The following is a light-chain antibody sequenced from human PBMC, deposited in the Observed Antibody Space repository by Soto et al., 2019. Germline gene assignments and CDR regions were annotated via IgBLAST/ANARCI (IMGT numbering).Light chain of an antibody. J-gene: IGKJ1*01. CDR3: QQYNSYSRT. CDR1: QSISSW. V-gene: IGKV1-5*01. CDR2: DAS. Sequence: IQMTQSPSTLSASVGDRVTITFRASQSISSWLAWYQQKPGKAPKLLIYDASSLESGVPSRFSGSGSGTEFTLTISSLQPDDFATYYCQQYNSYSRTFAQGTKV.